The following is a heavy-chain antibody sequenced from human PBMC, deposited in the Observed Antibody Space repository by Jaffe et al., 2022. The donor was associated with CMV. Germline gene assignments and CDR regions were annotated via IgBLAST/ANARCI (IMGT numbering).Heavy chain of an antibody. V-gene: IGHV1-3*01. J-gene: IGHJ4*02. D-gene: IGHD5-12*01. CDR2: INAGNGNT. CDR1: GYTFTSYA. CDR3: AREASGYDRAFDY. Sequence: QVQLVQSGAEVKKPGASVKVSCKASGYTFTSYAMHWVRQAPGQRLEWMGWINAGNGNTKYSQKFQGRVTITRDTSASTAYMELSSLRSEDTAVYYCAREASGYDRAFDYWGQGTLVTVSS.